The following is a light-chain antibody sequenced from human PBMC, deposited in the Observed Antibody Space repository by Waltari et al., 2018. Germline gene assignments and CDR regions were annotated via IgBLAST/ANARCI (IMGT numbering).Light chain of an antibody. Sequence: QSALTQPASVSGSPGQSITISCPGTSSDVGGYNYVSWYQQHPGKAHKLMIFDVSNRPSGVSNRFSGSKSGNTASLTISGLQAEDEADYYCSSYISSSTLEVFGGGTRLTVL. CDR1: SSDVGGYNY. V-gene: IGLV2-14*03. J-gene: IGLJ3*02. CDR2: DVS. CDR3: SSYISSSTLEV.